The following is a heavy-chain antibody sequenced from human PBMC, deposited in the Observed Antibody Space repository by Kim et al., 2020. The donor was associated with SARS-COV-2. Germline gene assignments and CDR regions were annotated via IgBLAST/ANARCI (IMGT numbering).Heavy chain of an antibody. CDR1: GVTFSNYG. V-gene: IGHV3-23*01. J-gene: IGHJ4*02. CDR3: AKSSFSGAGYYSDI. CDR2: ISGSGAEA. Sequence: GGSLRLSCVASGVTFSNYGMSWVRQAPGKGLEWVTAISGSGAEASYAGSVKGRPTTSRVNRKPTVYLHMNSLTVDDTAIYFCAKSSFSGAGYYSDIWDQGTLVTVSS. D-gene: IGHD2-15*01.